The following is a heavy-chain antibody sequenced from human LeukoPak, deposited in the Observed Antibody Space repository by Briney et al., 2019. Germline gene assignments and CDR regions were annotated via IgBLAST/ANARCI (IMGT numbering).Heavy chain of an antibody. V-gene: IGHV3-23*01. D-gene: IGHD1-14*01. CDR3: AKGNQRAYDAFDI. J-gene: IGHJ3*02. CDR2: ISVGGGDT. Sequence: GGSLRLSCAASGFIFSNYAMSWVRQAPGKGLEWVSTISVGGGDTDYADSVKGRFTISRDNSKNTLHLQMNSLRAEDTAVYYCAKGNQRAYDAFDIWGQGTMVTVSS. CDR1: GFIFSNYA.